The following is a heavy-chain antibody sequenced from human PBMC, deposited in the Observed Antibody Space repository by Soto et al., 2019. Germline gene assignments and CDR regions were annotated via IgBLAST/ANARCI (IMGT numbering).Heavy chain of an antibody. V-gene: IGHV1-69*13. CDR3: ARGYCSGGSCYANWFDT. D-gene: IGHD2-15*01. Sequence: SVKVSCKASGGTFSSYAISWVRQAPGQGLEWMGGIIPIFGTANYAQKFQGRVTITADESTSTAYMELSSLRSEDTAVYYCARGYCSGGSCYANWFDTWGQGTLVTVSS. CDR1: GGTFSSYA. J-gene: IGHJ5*02. CDR2: IIPIFGTA.